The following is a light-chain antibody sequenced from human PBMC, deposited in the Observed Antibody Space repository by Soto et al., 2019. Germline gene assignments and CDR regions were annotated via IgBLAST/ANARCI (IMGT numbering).Light chain of an antibody. Sequence: EIVLTQSPGTLSLSPGEGVTLSCRASQSVSSLTWYQQKPGQAPRLLIYGASSRATGIPDRFSGSGSGTDFTLTISRLEPEDFAVYYCQRYATSPPFTFGQGTRLEIK. CDR3: QRYATSPPFT. CDR2: GAS. CDR1: QSVSS. J-gene: IGKJ5*01. V-gene: IGKV3-20*01.